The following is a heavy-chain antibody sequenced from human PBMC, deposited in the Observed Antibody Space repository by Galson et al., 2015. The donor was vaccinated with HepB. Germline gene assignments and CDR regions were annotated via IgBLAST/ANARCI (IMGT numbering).Heavy chain of an antibody. J-gene: IGHJ4*02. D-gene: IGHD6-19*01. V-gene: IGHV3-30*04. CDR2: ISYDGSNK. Sequence: SLRLSCAASGFTFSSYAMHWVRQAPGKGLEWVAVISYDGSNKYYADSVKGRFTISRDNSKNTLYLQMDSLRAEDTAVYYCARGGRGYCSSGWYFDHWGQGTLVTVSS. CDR1: GFTFSSYA. CDR3: ARGGRGYCSSGWYFDH.